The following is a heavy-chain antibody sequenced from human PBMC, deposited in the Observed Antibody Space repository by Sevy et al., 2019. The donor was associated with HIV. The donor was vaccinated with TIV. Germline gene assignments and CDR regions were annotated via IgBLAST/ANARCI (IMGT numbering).Heavy chain of an antibody. J-gene: IGHJ4*02. D-gene: IGHD6-13*01. V-gene: IGHV4-34*01. CDR2: INHSGST. CDR1: GGSFGGYY. CDR3: ARVGSSWFDY. Sequence: SETLSLTCAVYGGSFGGYYWSWIRQPPGKGLEWIGEINHSGSTNYNPSLKSRVTISVDTSKNQFSLKLSSVTAADTAVYYCARVGSSWFDYWGQGTLVTVSS.